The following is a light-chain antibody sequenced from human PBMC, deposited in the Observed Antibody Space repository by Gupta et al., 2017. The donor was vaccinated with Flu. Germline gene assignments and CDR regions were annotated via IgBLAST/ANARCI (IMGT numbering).Light chain of an antibody. V-gene: IGLV2-8*01. J-gene: IGLJ1*01. CDR1: SGDIGTYDY. CDR3: SSYAGDPFV. CDR2: EVN. Sequence: QSALTQPPSASGSPGQSATISCTGSSGDIGTYDYVPWYRQYPGEAPKLVIYEVNMRPSGVPDRFSGSKSGNTASLTVSGLQDEDEATYFCSSYAGDPFVFGSGTKVTVL.